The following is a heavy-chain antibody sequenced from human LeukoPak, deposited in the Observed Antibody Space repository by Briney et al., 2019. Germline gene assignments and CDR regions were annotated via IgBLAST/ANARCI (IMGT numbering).Heavy chain of an antibody. J-gene: IGHJ3*02. CDR2: INPNSGGT. CDR3: ARDYYHDSSGYYSSNAFDI. V-gene: IGHV1-2*02. CDR1: GYTFTGYY. D-gene: IGHD3-22*01. Sequence: ASVKVSCKASGYTFTGYYMHWVRQAPGQGLEWMGWINPNSGGTNYAQKFQGRVTMTRDTSISTAYMELSRLRSDDTAVYYCARDYYHDSSGYYSSNAFDIWGQGTMVTVSS.